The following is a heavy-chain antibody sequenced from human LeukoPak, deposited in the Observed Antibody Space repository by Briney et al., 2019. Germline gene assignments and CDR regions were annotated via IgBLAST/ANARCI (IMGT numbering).Heavy chain of an antibody. J-gene: IGHJ6*03. CDR1: GFDFGAYE. CDR3: ARGASYYYYYYMDV. CDR2: IKQDGSEK. V-gene: IGHV3-7*01. Sequence: GGSLRLSCAASGFDFGAYEMNWVRQAPGKGLEWVANIKQDGSEKYYVDSVKGLFTISRDNAKNSLYLQMNSLRAEDTAVYYCARGASYYYYYYMDVWGKGTTVTVSS.